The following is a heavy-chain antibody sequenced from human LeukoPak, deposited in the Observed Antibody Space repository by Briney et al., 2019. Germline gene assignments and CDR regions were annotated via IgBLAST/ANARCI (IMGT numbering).Heavy chain of an antibody. D-gene: IGHD3-3*01. V-gene: IGHV4-61*01. CDR2: IYYSGST. CDR1: GGSVSSGSYY. CDR3: ARHQNYDFWSGYYTPNWFDP. J-gene: IGHJ5*02. Sequence: SETLSLTCTVSGGSVSSGSYYWSWIRQPPGKGLEWIGYIYYSGSTNYNPSLKSRVTISVDTSKNQFSLKLSSVTAADTAVYYCARHQNYDFWSGYYTPNWFDPWGQGTLVTVSS.